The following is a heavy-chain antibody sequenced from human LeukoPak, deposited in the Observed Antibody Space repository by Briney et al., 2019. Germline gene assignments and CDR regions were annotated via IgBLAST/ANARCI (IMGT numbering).Heavy chain of an antibody. V-gene: IGHV3-7*03. D-gene: IGHD1-26*01. CDR2: ISQDGSEV. CDR1: GFSLSRLR. Sequence: GESLSLSWPADGFSLSRLRMRCVRQPAGSGREWVANISQDGSEVYYVDSVKGRFTVSTDNAKNSLYLQMNGLRAEDTALYYCAAGGAGAFDIWGQGTMVTVSS. CDR3: AAGGAGAFDI. J-gene: IGHJ3*02.